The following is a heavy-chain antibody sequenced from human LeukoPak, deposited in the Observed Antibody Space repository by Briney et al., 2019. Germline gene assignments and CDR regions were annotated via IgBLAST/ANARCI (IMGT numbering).Heavy chain of an antibody. J-gene: IGHJ4*02. CDR1: GGSISSSTYY. CDR3: ARRMVRGVIIT. CDR2: IYDSGST. V-gene: IGHV4-39*01. D-gene: IGHD3-10*01. Sequence: PSETLSLTCTVSGGSISSSTYYWDWIRQPPGKGLEWIGNIYDSGSTYYNPSLKSRVTISVDTSKNQFSLKLNSVTAADTAVYYCARRMVRGVIITWGQGTLVTVSS.